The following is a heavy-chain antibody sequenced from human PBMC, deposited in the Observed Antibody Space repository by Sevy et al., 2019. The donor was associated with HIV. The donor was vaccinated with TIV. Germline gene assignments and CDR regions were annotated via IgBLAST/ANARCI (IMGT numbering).Heavy chain of an antibody. CDR1: GYSITRGYH. Sequence: SETLSLTCAVSGYSITRGYHWGWIRQPPGKGLEWIGSIDQSGNAYYNPSLRGRVAISVDTSKNRFSLNLRSVTAADTALYFCARHGIFGVTYSFDYWGQGALVTVSS. CDR3: ARHGIFGVTYSFDY. V-gene: IGHV4-38-2*01. J-gene: IGHJ4*02. D-gene: IGHD3-3*01. CDR2: IDQSGNA.